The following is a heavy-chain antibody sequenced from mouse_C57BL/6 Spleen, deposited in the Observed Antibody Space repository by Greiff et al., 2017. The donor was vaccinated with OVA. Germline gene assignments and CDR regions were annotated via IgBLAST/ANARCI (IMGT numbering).Heavy chain of an antibody. CDR1: GYTFTSYW. CDR3: ARSGSNYHFDY. V-gene: IGHV1-64*01. CDR2: IHPNSGST. J-gene: IGHJ2*01. D-gene: IGHD2-5*01. Sequence: VQLQQPGAELVKPGASVKLSCKASGYTFTSYWMHWVKQRPGQGLEWIGMIHPNSGSTNYNEKFKSKATLTVDKSSSTAYMQLSSLTSEDSAVYYCARSGSNYHFDYWGQGTTLTVSS.